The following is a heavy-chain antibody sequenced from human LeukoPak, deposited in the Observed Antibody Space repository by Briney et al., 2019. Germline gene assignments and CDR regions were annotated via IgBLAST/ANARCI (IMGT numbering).Heavy chain of an antibody. CDR2: ISRSSSYT. CDR1: GFTFSDYY. CDR3: AGGIAVAGTGFFDY. V-gene: IGHV3-11*03. J-gene: IGHJ4*02. Sequence: GGSLRLSCAASGFTFSDYYMNWIRQAPGKGLEWISTISRSSSYTNYADSVKGRFSISRDNAKNSLYLQMNSLGAEDTAVYYCAGGIAVAGTGFFDYWGQGTLVTVSS. D-gene: IGHD6-19*01.